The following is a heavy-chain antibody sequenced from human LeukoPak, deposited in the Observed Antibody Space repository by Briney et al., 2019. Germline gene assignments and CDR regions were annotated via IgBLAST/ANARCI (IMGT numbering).Heavy chain of an antibody. CDR3: ASVWGIAAAGTFDY. Sequence: SVKVSCKASGGTFSSYAISWVRQAPGQGLEWMRRIIPILGIANYAQKFQGRVTITADKSTSTAYMELSSLRSEDTAVYYCASVWGIAAAGTFDYWGQETLVTVSS. V-gene: IGHV1-69*04. J-gene: IGHJ4*02. CDR2: IIPILGIA. D-gene: IGHD6-13*01. CDR1: GGTFSSYA.